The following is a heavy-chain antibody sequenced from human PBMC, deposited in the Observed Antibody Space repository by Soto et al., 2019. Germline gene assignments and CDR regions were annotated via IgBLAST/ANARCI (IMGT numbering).Heavy chain of an antibody. J-gene: IGHJ4*02. V-gene: IGHV4-31*03. D-gene: IGHD3-3*01. Sequence: QVQLQESGPGLVKPSQTLSLTCTVSGGSISSGGYYWSWIRQHPGKDLAWIGYIYYSGSTYYNPSAQSRVTISVDTSKNQFALKLSSVTAADTAVYYGASATFGVVIGFDYWGQGTLVTVSS. CDR3: ASATFGVVIGFDY. CDR1: GGSISSGGYY. CDR2: IYYSGST.